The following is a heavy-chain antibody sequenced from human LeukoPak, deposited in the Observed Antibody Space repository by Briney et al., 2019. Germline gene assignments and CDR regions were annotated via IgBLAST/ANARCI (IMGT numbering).Heavy chain of an antibody. Sequence: SLTVSLTCIVSGGSLSSSTYYWGWIRQPPGKGLEWIGTFYYSGSAYYNPSLKSRVTISIDTSKNQFSLKMSSVTAADTAVYYCARYYGGKSGYYAFDIWGQGTLVTVSS. V-gene: IGHV4-39*01. J-gene: IGHJ3*02. D-gene: IGHD4-23*01. CDR1: GGSLSSSTYY. CDR2: FYYSGSA. CDR3: ARYYGGKSGYYAFDI.